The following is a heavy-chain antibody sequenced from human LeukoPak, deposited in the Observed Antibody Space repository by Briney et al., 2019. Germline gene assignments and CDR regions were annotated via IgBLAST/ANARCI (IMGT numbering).Heavy chain of an antibody. CDR2: IWYDGSNK. Sequence: GGSLRLSCAASGFIFSGYGMNWVRQAPGKGLEWVAVIWYDGSNKYYADSVKGRFTISRDNSKNTLYLQMNNLRVEDTAVYYCARYHTALNYWGQGTLVTASS. CDR3: ARYHTALNY. CDR1: GFIFSGYG. J-gene: IGHJ4*02. V-gene: IGHV3-33*01. D-gene: IGHD5-18*01.